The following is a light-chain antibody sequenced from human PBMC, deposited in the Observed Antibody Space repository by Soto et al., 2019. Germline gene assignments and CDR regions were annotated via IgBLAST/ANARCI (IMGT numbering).Light chain of an antibody. CDR1: SSDVGAYNF. CDR2: DVS. CDR3: GSYTTSSNYV. Sequence: QSVLTQPASVSLSPGLSITISCTGTSSDVGAYNFVSWYQQHPDKAPKLMIFDVSNRPSGVSNRFSGSKSGNTASLTISGLQSEDEAEYYCGSYTTSSNYVFGTGTKVTVL. V-gene: IGLV2-14*03. J-gene: IGLJ1*01.